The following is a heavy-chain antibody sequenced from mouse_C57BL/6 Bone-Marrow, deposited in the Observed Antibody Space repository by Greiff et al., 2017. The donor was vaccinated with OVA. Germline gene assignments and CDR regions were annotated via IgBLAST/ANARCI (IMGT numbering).Heavy chain of an antibody. J-gene: IGHJ4*01. V-gene: IGHV1-64*01. CDR3: ALLYYSNPYYAMDY. CDR1: GYTFTSYW. Sequence: VQLQQPGAELVKPGASVKLSCKASGYTFTSYWMHWVKQRPGQGLEWIGMIHPNSGSTNYNEKFKSKATLTVDKSSSTAYMQLSSLTSEDSAVYYCALLYYSNPYYAMDYWGQGTSVTVSS. D-gene: IGHD2-5*01. CDR2: IHPNSGST.